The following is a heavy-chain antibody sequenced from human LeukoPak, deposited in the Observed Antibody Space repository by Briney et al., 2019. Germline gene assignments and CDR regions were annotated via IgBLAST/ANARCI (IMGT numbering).Heavy chain of an antibody. D-gene: IGHD5-12*01. V-gene: IGHV3-21*01. CDR1: GFTFSSYS. CDR3: ARGCGYSGYDCGY. CDR2: ISSSSSYI. Sequence: GGSLRLSCAASGFTFSSYSMNWVRQAPGKGLEWVSSISSSSSYIYYADSVKGRFTISRDNAKNSLYLQMNSLRAEDTAVYYWARGCGYSGYDCGYWGQGTLVTVSS. J-gene: IGHJ4*02.